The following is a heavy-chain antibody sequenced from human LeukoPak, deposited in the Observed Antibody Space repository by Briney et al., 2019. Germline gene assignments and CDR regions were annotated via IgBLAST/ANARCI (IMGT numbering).Heavy chain of an antibody. CDR2: INPNSGGT. CDR1: GYTFTGYY. D-gene: IGHD3-10*01. CDR3: ARGTMVRGVIGAY. Sequence: ASVKVSCKASGYTFTGYYMHWVRQAPGQGLEWMGWINPNSGGTNYAQKFQGRVTMTRDTSISTAYMELSRLRSDDTAVYYCARGTMVRGVIGAYWGQGTLVTVSS. J-gene: IGHJ4*02. V-gene: IGHV1-2*02.